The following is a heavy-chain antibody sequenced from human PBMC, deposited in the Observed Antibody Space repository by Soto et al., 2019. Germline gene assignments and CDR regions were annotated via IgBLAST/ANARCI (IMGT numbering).Heavy chain of an antibody. V-gene: IGHV4-59*01. Sequence: SETLSLTCTVSGDSISSFYWSWVRQPPGKGLEWIGYVSYSGGSNYNPSLKSRVTMSVDTSSNQFSLTLTSVTAADTAIYYCSRVFGAYWYFDYWGQGALVTVSS. CDR2: VSYSGGS. CDR3: SRVFGAYWYFDY. D-gene: IGHD2-8*02. CDR1: GDSISSFY. J-gene: IGHJ4*02.